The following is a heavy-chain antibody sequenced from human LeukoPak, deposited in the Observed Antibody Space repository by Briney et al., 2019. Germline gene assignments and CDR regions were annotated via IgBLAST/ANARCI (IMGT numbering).Heavy chain of an antibody. D-gene: IGHD6-19*01. CDR2: TYYRSKWYN. V-gene: IGHV6-1*01. Sequence: SQTLSLTCAISGDSVSINSAAWNWIRQSPSRGLEWLGRTYYRSKWYNDYAVSVKSRITINPDTSKNQFSLQLSSVTPEDTAVYYCARDTHSSGWYIGWGYYYYYGMDVWGQGTTVTVSS. CDR3: ARDTHSSGWYIGWGYYYYYGMDV. CDR1: GDSVSINSAA. J-gene: IGHJ6*02.